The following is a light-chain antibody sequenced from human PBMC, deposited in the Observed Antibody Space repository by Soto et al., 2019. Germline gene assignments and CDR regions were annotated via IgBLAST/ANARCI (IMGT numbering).Light chain of an antibody. V-gene: IGLV2-8*01. J-gene: IGLJ2*01. Sequence: QSALTQPPSASGSPGQSVTISCTGTSSDVGGYNYVSWYQQHPGRAPKLMIYEVSKRPSGVPDRFSGSKSGNTASLTVSWLQPEDEADYYCSSYAGSSNLGVFGGGTKLTVL. CDR3: SSYAGSSNLGV. CDR2: EVS. CDR1: SSDVGGYNY.